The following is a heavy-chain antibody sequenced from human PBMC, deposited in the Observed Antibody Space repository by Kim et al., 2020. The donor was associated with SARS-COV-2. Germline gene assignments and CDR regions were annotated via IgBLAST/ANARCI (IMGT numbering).Heavy chain of an antibody. J-gene: IGHJ4*02. CDR1: GGSFSGYY. D-gene: IGHD6-13*01. V-gene: IGHV4-34*01. CDR2: INHSGST. Sequence: SETLSLTCAVYGGSFSGYYWSWIRQPPGKGLEWIGEINHSGSTKYNPSLKSRVTISVDTSKNQFSLKLSSVTAADTAVYYCASVIVATGRRGFFDYWGQGTLVTVSS. CDR3: ASVIVATGRRGFFDY.